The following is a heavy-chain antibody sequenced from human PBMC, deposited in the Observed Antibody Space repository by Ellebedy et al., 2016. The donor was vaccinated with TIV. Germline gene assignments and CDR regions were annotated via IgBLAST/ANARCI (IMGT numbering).Heavy chain of an antibody. J-gene: IGHJ4*02. CDR1: GDSISSSNW. D-gene: IGHD4-17*01. V-gene: IGHV4-4*02. CDR2: IYHTGTT. Sequence: SETLSLXXVVSGDSISSSNWWSWVRQPPGKGLEWIGEIYHTGTTNYNPSLKSRVTMSLDKSNNQFSLKLTSVTAADTAIYYCSRSTTVTSLDSWGQGTLVTVSS. CDR3: SRSTTVTSLDS.